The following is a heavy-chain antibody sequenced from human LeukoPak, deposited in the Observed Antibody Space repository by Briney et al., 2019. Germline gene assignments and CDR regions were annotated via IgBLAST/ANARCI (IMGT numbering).Heavy chain of an antibody. J-gene: IGHJ4*02. V-gene: IGHV3-30-3*01. CDR3: ARPTNYDFWSGIGY. CDR2: ISYDGSNK. Sequence: GRSLRLSCAASGFTFSSYAMYWVRQAPGKGLEWVAVISYDGSNKYYADSVKGRFTISRDNSKNTLYLQMNSLRAEDTAVYYCARPTNYDFWSGIGYWGQGTLVTVSS. D-gene: IGHD3-3*01. CDR1: GFTFSSYA.